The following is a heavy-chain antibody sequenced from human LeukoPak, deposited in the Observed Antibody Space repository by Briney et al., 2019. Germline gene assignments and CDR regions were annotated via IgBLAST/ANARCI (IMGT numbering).Heavy chain of an antibody. Sequence: GDSLKISCNTSGYSFTTYWIAWVRQMPGKGLEWMGIIYPGDSDTRYSPSFQGQVTISADKSISTAYLQWSSLKASDTAVYYCARHASTAMVIDYWGQGTLVTVSS. CDR1: GYSFTTYW. V-gene: IGHV5-51*01. CDR2: IYPGDSDT. CDR3: ARHASTAMVIDY. D-gene: IGHD5-18*01. J-gene: IGHJ4*02.